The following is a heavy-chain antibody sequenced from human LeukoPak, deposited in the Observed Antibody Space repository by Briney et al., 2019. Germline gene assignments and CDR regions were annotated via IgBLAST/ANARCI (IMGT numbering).Heavy chain of an antibody. D-gene: IGHD6-13*01. CDR2: ISYDGSNK. CDR1: GFTLSTYG. CDR3: AKVGVSNSWSHYFDD. Sequence: PGRSLRLSCAASGFTLSTYGMHWVRQAPGKGPAWVAAISYDGSNKYYADSVKGRFTISRDNSKNTLYLQMDSLRAEDTAVYYCAKVGVSNSWSHYFDDWGQGTLVTVSS. V-gene: IGHV3-30*18. J-gene: IGHJ4*02.